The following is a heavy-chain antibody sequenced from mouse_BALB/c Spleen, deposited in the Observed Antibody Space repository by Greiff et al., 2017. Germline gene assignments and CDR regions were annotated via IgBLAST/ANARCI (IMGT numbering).Heavy chain of an antibody. CDR1: GFSLTSYG. CDR2: IWSGGST. J-gene: IGHJ4*01. CDR3: ASNWDDYAMDY. V-gene: IGHV2-2*02. Sequence: VQGVESGPGLVQPSQSLSITCTVSGFSLTSYGVHWVRQSPGKGLEWLGVIWSGGSTDYNAAFISRLSISKDNSKSQVFFKMNSLQANDTAIYYCASNWDDYAMDYWGQGTSVTVSS. D-gene: IGHD4-1*01.